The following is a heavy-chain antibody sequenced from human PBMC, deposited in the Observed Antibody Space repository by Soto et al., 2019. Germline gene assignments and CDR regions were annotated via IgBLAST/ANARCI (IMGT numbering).Heavy chain of an antibody. Sequence: GGSLRLSCAASGFSFSTSPMHWVRQAPGKGPEWVALISYDGTNKFYADSVKGRFTISRDNSKSTLYLQVDSLRPEDAAVYYCARDPKTSGGQHWAFNYFDSWGQGTLVTVSS. D-gene: IGHD7-27*01. V-gene: IGHV3-30-3*01. J-gene: IGHJ4*02. CDR2: ISYDGTNK. CDR3: ARDPKTSGGQHWAFNYFDS. CDR1: GFSFSTSP.